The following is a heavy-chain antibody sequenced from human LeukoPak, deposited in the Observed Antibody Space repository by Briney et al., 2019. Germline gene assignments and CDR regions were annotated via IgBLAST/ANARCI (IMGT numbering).Heavy chain of an antibody. CDR2: IKSGGSST. V-gene: IGHV3-74*01. J-gene: IGHJ4*02. Sequence: GGSLRLSCAASGFIFSSYWMHWVRQVPGKGLVWVSRIKSGGSSTSYADSVKGRFTISRDNAKNTLYLQMNSLRAEDTAVYYCARDGWGSSMGYWGQGTLVTVSS. D-gene: IGHD3-10*01. CDR1: GFIFSSYW. CDR3: ARDGWGSSMGY.